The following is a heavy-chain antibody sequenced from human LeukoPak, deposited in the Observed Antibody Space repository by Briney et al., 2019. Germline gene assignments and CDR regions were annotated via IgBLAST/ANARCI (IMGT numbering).Heavy chain of an antibody. J-gene: IGHJ4*02. CDR3: ARVLVVITRFDY. D-gene: IGHD3-22*01. CDR2: IKQDGSEK. V-gene: IGHV3-7*01. CDR1: GFTFSSYW. Sequence: AGSLRLSCAASGFTFSSYWMSWVRQAPGKGLEWVANIKQDGSEKYYVDSVKGRFTIYRDNAKNSLYLQMNSLRAEDTAVYYCARVLVVITRFDYWGQGTLVTVSS.